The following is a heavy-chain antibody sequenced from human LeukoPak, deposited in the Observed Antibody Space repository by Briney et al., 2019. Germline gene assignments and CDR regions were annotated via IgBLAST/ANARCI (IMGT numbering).Heavy chain of an antibody. CDR3: ARDRSSGWYFRYYGMDV. Sequence: SGTLSLTCAVSGGSISSSNWWSWVRQPPGKGLEWIGEIYHSGSTNYNPSLKSRVTISVDKSKNQFSLKLSSVTAADTAVYYCARDRSSGWYFRYYGMDVWGQGTTVTVSS. CDR2: IYHSGST. J-gene: IGHJ6*02. CDR1: GGSISSSNW. D-gene: IGHD6-19*01. V-gene: IGHV4-4*02.